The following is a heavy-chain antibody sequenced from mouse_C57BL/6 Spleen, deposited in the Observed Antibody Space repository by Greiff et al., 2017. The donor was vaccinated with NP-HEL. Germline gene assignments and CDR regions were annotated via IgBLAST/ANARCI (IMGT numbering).Heavy chain of an antibody. V-gene: IGHV1-64*01. Sequence: QVQLQQPVAELVKPGASVKLSCKASGYTFTSYWMHWVKQRPGQGLEWIGMIHPNSGSTNYNEKFKSKATLTVDKSSSTAYMQLSSLTSEDSAVYYCARGDDYWYFDVWGTGTTVTVSS. D-gene: IGHD2-3*01. CDR2: IHPNSGST. J-gene: IGHJ1*03. CDR3: ARGDDYWYFDV. CDR1: GYTFTSYW.